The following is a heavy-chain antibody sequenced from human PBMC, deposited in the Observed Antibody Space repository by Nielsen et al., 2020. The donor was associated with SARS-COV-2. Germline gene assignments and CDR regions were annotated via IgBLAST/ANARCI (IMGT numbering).Heavy chain of an antibody. CDR2: INHSGST. CDR3: ARGALIDY. J-gene: IGHJ4*02. V-gene: IGHV4-34*01. CDR1: GGSFSGYY. Sequence: SETLSLSCAVYGGSFSGYYWSWIRQPPGKGLEWIGEINHSGSTNYNPSLKSRVTISVDTSKNQFSLKLSSVTAADTAVYYCARGALIDYWGQGTLVTVSS.